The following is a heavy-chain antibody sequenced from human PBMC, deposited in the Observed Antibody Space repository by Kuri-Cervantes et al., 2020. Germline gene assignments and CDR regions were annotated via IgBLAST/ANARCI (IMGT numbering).Heavy chain of an antibody. J-gene: IGHJ4*02. V-gene: IGHV4-34*01. CDR1: GGSFSGYY. CDR2: INHSGST. Sequence: ESLKISCAVYGGSFSGYYWSWTRQPPGKGLEWIGEINHSGSTNYNPSLKSRVTMSVDTSNNQFSLKLRSVTAADTAVYYCARVVGDYWGQGTLVTVSS. CDR3: ARVVGDY. D-gene: IGHD3-16*02.